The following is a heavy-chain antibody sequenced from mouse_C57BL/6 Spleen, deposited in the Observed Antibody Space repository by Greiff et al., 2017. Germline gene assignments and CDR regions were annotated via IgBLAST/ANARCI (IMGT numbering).Heavy chain of an antibody. J-gene: IGHJ3*01. D-gene: IGHD2-4*01. CDR1: GYTFTDYN. Sequence: DVQLQESGPELVKPGASVKIPCKASGYTFTDYNMDWVKQSHGKSLEWIGDINPNNGGTIYNQKFKGKATLTVDKSSSTAYMELRSLTSEDTAVYYCARSSYDYDGSWFAYWGQGTLVTVSA. CDR3: ARSSYDYDGSWFAY. V-gene: IGHV1-18*01. CDR2: INPNNGGT.